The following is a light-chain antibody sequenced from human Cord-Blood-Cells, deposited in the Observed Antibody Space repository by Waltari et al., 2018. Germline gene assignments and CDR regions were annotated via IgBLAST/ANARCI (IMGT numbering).Light chain of an antibody. Sequence: QSALTQPASVSGSPGQSITISCTGTSSDVGSYNLVSWYQQHPGKAPKLMIYEVSKRPSGVSNRFSGSKSGNTASPTISGLQAEDEADYYCCSYAGSSNVVFGGGTKLTVL. J-gene: IGLJ2*01. CDR1: SSDVGSYNL. CDR3: CSYAGSSNVV. CDR2: EVS. V-gene: IGLV2-23*02.